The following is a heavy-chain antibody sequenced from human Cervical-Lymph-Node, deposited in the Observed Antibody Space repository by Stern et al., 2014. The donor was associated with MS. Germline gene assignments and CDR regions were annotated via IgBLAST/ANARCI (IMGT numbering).Heavy chain of an antibody. Sequence: QVQLVESGPGLVKPSETLSLTCTVSGGSISSYYWSGIRPPPGKGLEWIGYIYYSGSTNYNPSLTSRVPISVDTSKNQFSLKLSSVTAADTAVYFCAKGYSSSWYWFDSWGQGTQVTVSS. CDR1: GGSISSYY. V-gene: IGHV4-59*01. D-gene: IGHD6-13*01. CDR3: AKGYSSSWYWFDS. J-gene: IGHJ5*01. CDR2: IYYSGST.